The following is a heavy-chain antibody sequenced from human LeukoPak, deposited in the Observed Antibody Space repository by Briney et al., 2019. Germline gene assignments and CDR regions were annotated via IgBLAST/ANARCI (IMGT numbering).Heavy chain of an antibody. J-gene: IGHJ6*02. Sequence: SQTLSLTCTVSGCSISSGDYYWRWIRQPPGKGLERIGYIYYSGSTYYNPSLKSRVTISVDTSKHQFSLKLSSVTAADTAVYYCAREYCSSTSCYCDVWGQGTTVTVSS. V-gene: IGHV4-30-4*01. CDR1: GCSISSGDYY. D-gene: IGHD2-2*01. CDR3: AREYCSSTSCYCDV. CDR2: IYYSGST.